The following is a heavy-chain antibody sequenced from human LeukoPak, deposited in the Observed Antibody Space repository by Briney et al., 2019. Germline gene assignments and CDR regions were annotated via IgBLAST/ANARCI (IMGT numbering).Heavy chain of an antibody. V-gene: IGHV1-2*02. D-gene: IGHD3-16*01. Sequence: ASVKVSCTASGYIFIDYYMHRVRQAPGQGLEWMGWINPNSGGTNYAQKFQGRVTMTRDTSISTVYMELSRPRSDDMAVYYCARDGGLDYWGQGTLVTVSS. CDR2: INPNSGGT. CDR1: GYIFIDYY. CDR3: ARDGGLDY. J-gene: IGHJ4*02.